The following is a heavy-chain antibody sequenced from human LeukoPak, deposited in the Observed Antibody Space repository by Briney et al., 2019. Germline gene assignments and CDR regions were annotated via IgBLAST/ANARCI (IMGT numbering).Heavy chain of an antibody. CDR3: ARDRGLAARYDS. D-gene: IGHD6-6*01. CDR2: INPSGGST. J-gene: IGHJ4*02. CDR1: GYTFTSYN. Sequence: GASVKVSCKTSGYTFTSYNLHWVRQAPGQGLKWMGLINPSGGSTTYAQKFQGRVTMTTDMSTSTLYMDLSSLRSEDTAVYFCARDRGLAARYDSWGQGTLVTVSS. V-gene: IGHV1-46*01.